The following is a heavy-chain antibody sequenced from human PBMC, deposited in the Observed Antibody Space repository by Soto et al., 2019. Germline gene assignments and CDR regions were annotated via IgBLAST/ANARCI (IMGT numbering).Heavy chain of an antibody. Sequence: LAPTRNVSGGSVSSGNFYWSWIRQPPGKGLECVGDIYYTGSTNSNPSLKRRVTISLDKSRNHFSLNLSSVTAADTAVYYCARHPARRGYFDFCGQGTLV. J-gene: IGHJ4*02. V-gene: IGHV4-61*03. CDR3: ARHPARRGYFDF. CDR1: GGSVSSGNFY. CDR2: IYYTGST.